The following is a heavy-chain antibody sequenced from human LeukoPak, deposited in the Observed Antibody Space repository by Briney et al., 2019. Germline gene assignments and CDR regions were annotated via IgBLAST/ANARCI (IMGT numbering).Heavy chain of an antibody. Sequence: SETLSLTCAVYGGSFSGYYWSWIRQPPGKGLEWIGEIDHSGSTNYNSSLKSRVTVSVDTSKNQFSLKLSAVTAADTAVYYCARRSTATKYFDYWGRGTLVTVSS. CDR1: GGSFSGYY. D-gene: IGHD4-17*01. J-gene: IGHJ4*02. V-gene: IGHV4-34*01. CDR3: ARRSTATKYFDY. CDR2: IDHSGST.